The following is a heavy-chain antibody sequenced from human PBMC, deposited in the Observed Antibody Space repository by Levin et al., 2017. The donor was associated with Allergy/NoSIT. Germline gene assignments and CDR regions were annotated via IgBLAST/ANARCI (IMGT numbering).Heavy chain of an antibody. CDR3: ATDVVATAPPFDAFDI. D-gene: IGHD5-12*01. CDR2: ISWNSGGI. CDR1: GFTFDDHA. J-gene: IGHJ3*02. V-gene: IGHV3-9*01. Sequence: PGGSLRLSCAASGFTFDDHAMHWVRQAPGKGLEWVSGISWNSGGIDYADSVKGRFTISRDNTKNSLYLQMNSLRPEDTALYYCATDVVATAPPFDAFDIWGQGTMVTVSS.